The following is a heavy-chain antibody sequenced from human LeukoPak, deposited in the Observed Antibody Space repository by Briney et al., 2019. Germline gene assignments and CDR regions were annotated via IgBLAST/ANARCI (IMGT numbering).Heavy chain of an antibody. J-gene: IGHJ4*02. D-gene: IGHD6-19*01. V-gene: IGHV3-23*01. CDR3: AKDIRSSGWSKYSDY. CDR1: GFTFSSYA. Sequence: GGSLRLSCAASGFTFSSYAMSWVRQAPGKGLEGVSTISGSGGSTYYRDSVKGRFTISRDNSKNTLYLQMNSLRAEDTAVYYCAKDIRSSGWSKYSDYWGQGTLVTVSS. CDR2: ISGSGGST.